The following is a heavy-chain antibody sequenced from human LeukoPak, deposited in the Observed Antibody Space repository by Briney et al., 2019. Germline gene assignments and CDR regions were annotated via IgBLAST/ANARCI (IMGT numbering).Heavy chain of an antibody. Sequence: SETLSLTCTVSGGSISIDNYYWAWLRQPPGKGLEWIGYIYYSGSTNYNPSLKSRVTISVDTSKNQFSLKLSSVTAADTAVYYCARRTGETPPLYYYYYMDVWGKGTTVTISS. D-gene: IGHD7-27*01. CDR1: GGSISIDNYY. V-gene: IGHV4-61*01. CDR2: IYYSGST. J-gene: IGHJ6*03. CDR3: ARRTGETPPLYYYYYMDV.